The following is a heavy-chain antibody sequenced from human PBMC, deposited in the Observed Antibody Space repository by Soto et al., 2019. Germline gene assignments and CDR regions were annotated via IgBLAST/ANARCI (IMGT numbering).Heavy chain of an antibody. CDR2: IKSKTDGGTT. D-gene: IGHD6-19*01. V-gene: IGHV3-15*07. CDR1: GFTFSNAW. Sequence: GGSLRLSCAASGFTFSNAWMNWVRQAPGKGLEWVGRIKSKTDGGTTDYAAPVKGRFTISRDDSKNTLYLQMNSLKTEDTAVYYCTTDPESPLKHGYSSGWSPLDYWGQGTLVTVSS. CDR3: TTDPESPLKHGYSSGWSPLDY. J-gene: IGHJ4*02.